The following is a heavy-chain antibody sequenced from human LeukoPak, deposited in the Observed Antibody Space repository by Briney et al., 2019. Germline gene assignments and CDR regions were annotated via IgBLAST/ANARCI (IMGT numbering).Heavy chain of an antibody. V-gene: IGHV4-59*01. CDR3: ASHKNLQH. Sequence: SETLSLTCTVSGGSISSYYWSWVRQPPGKGLEWIGFLYYRGSTNYNPSLKSRVTISLDTSKNQFSPKLNSVTAADTAVYYCASHKNLQHWGQGTLVTVSS. CDR2: LYYRGST. CDR1: GGSISSYY. J-gene: IGHJ1*01.